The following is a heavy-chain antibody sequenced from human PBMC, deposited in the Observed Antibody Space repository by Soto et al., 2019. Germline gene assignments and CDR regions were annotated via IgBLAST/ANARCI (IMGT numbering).Heavy chain of an antibody. D-gene: IGHD4-4*01. CDR2: TYYRSKWYN. J-gene: IGHJ4*02. CDR1: GDSVSSNSAA. V-gene: IGHV6-1*01. CDR3: ARDPPDFHSAFDY. Sequence: SQTLSLTCAISGDSVSSNSAAWNWIRQSPSRGLEWLGRTYYRSKWYNDYAESVKSRITINPDTSKNQFSLHLNSVTPEDTAVYYWARDPPDFHSAFDYWGQGTLVTVSS.